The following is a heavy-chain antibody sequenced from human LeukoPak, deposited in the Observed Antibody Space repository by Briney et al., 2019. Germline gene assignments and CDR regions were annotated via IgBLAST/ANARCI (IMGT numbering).Heavy chain of an antibody. CDR3: ARDDYRGVTNFNP. J-gene: IGHJ5*02. CDR1: GGSISPYF. V-gene: IGHV4-59*01. CDR2: ISYSGST. Sequence: PSETLSLTCTVSGGSISPYFWSWIRQPPGKGLEWIGYISYSGSTNYNPSLKSRVTISVDTSKNQFSLQLSSVTAADTAVYYCARDDYRGVTNFNPWGQGTLVTVSS. D-gene: IGHD3-10*01.